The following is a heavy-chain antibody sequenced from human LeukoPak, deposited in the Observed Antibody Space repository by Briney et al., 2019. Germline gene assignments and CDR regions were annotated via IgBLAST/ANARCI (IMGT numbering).Heavy chain of an antibody. D-gene: IGHD3-10*01. CDR2: IKQDGSEI. Sequence: GGSLRLSCAASGFTFSSYEMDWVRQAPGKGLEWVANIKQDGSEIYYVDSVKGRFTISRDNGKNSLYLQMNSLRAEDTAVYYCARDTFYYGSGSYRFDYWGQGTLVTVSS. J-gene: IGHJ4*02. CDR1: GFTFSSYE. CDR3: ARDTFYYGSGSYRFDY. V-gene: IGHV3-7*05.